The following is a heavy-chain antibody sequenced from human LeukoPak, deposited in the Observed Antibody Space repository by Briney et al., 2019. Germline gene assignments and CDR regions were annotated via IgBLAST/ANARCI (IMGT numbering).Heavy chain of an antibody. J-gene: IGHJ4*02. CDR3: TTTYNYDSSGSIVDY. V-gene: IGHV3-15*01. CDR1: GFTFRNAW. D-gene: IGHD3-22*01. CDR2: IKSKTDGGTT. Sequence: DPGGSLRHSCAASGFTFRNAWMTWVRQAPGQGLEWVGRIKSKTDGGTTDYAAPVKVRFTISRDDSKNTLYLQMNSLKTEDTALYYCTTTYNYDSSGSIVDYWGQGTLVTVSS.